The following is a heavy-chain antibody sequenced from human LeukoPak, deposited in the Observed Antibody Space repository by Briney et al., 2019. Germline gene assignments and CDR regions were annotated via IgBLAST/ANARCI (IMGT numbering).Heavy chain of an antibody. J-gene: IGHJ6*02. D-gene: IGHD3-10*01. CDR2: MNPNSGNT. CDR3: ARILLWFGERMDV. CDR1: GYTFTGYY. V-gene: IGHV1-8*02. Sequence: GASVKVSCKASGYTFTGYYVHWVRQATGQGLEWMGWMNPNSGNTGYAQEFQGRVTMTRNTSISTAYMELSSLRSEDTAVYYCARILLWFGERMDVWGQGTTVTVSS.